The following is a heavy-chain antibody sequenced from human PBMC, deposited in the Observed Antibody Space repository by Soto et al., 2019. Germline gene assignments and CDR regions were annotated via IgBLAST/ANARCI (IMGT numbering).Heavy chain of an antibody. Sequence: GASVKVSCKASGYTFSGYYIHWLRQAPGQGLEWMGWINPNSGGTNYAQKFQGRVTVTRDTPTSTAYMELSRLTSDDTAVYYCARSVVVVAALDYWGQGTLVTVSS. CDR1: GYTFSGYY. CDR2: INPNSGGT. D-gene: IGHD2-15*01. V-gene: IGHV1-2*02. J-gene: IGHJ4*02. CDR3: ARSVVVVAALDY.